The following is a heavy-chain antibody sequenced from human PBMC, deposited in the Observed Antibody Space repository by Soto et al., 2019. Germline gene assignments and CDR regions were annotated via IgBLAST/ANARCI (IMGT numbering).Heavy chain of an antibody. D-gene: IGHD2-2*01. J-gene: IGHJ6*02. CDR3: ARPYQLLFFYYYYGMDV. Sequence: QVQLVESGGGVVQPGRSLRLSCAASGFTFSSYAMHWVRQAPGKGLEWVAVISYDGSNKYYADSVKGRFTISRDNSKNTMYLLMNSLSAEDTAVYYCARPYQLLFFYYYYGMDVWGQGTTVTVSS. CDR1: GFTFSSYA. CDR2: ISYDGSNK. V-gene: IGHV3-30-3*01.